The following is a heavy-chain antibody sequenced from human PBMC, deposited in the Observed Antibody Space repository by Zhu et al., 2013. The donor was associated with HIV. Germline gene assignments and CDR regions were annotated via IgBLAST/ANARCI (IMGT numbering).Heavy chain of an antibody. CDR3: ARKSTVTPFDY. Sequence: QVQLVQSGAEVKKPGSSVKVSCKASGGTFSSYAISWVRQAPGQGLEWMGGIHPYLWYSKLAQKFQGRVTITADKSTSTAYMELSSLRSEDTAVYYCARKSTVTPFDYLGQGTLVTVXS. CDR1: GGTFSSYA. D-gene: IGHD4-17*01. V-gene: IGHV1-69*06. J-gene: IGHJ4*02. CDR2: IHPYLWYS.